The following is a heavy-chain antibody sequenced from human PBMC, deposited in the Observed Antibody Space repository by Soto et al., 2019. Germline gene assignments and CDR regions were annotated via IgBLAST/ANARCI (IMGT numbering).Heavy chain of an antibody. D-gene: IGHD3-16*01. V-gene: IGHV4-4*07. CDR2: IYATGTT. CDR1: RASISGFY. Sequence: SETLSLTCTVSRASISGFYWSCILKSAGKGLEWIVRIYATGTTDYNPSLKSRVMMSVDTSKNQFSLKLSSVTAEDTAVYYCARCSREWGIVDYCGKGTLGSVSS. J-gene: IGHJ4*02. CDR3: ARCSREWGIVDY.